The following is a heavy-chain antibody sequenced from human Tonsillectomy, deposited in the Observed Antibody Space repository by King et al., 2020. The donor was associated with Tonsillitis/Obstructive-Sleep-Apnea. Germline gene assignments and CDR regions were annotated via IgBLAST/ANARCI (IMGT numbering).Heavy chain of an antibody. J-gene: IGHJ4*02. V-gene: IGHV3-21*01. CDR1: GFTFSSFS. CDR3: ARGDIVIVPSAIGD. CDR2: ISSSSSYI. D-gene: IGHD2-2*02. Sequence: VQLVESGGGLVKPGGSLRLSCAASGFTFSSFSMNWGRQAPGKGLEWLSSISSSSSYIYHADSVKGRFTISRDNAKNSLYLQMNSLRAEDTAVYYCARGDIVIVPSAIGDWGQGTLVTVSS.